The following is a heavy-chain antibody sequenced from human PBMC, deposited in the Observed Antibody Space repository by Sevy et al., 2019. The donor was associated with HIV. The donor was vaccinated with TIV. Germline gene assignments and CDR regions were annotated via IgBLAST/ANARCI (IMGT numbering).Heavy chain of an antibody. J-gene: IGHJ4*02. CDR3: AKDLGGAFDC. V-gene: IGHV3-23*01. D-gene: IGHD3-16*01. CDR2: IIGSGDNT. Sequence: GGSLRLSCAASGFTFSHYAMTWVRQGPGKGLEWVYSIIGSGDNTYYADSVKGRFTISRDNSKNTLYLQVSSLRAEDTAIYYCAKDLGGAFDCWGQGTLVTVSS. CDR1: GFTFSHYA.